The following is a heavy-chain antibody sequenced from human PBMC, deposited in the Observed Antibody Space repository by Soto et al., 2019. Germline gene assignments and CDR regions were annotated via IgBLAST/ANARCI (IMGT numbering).Heavy chain of an antibody. J-gene: IGHJ4*02. CDR3: ANHIAAAGNPFDY. V-gene: IGHV3-23*01. Sequence: GGSLRLSCAASGFTFSSYAMSWVRQAPGKGLEWVSAISGSGGSTYYADSVKGRFTISRDNSKNTLYLQMNSLRAEDTAVYYCANHIAAAGNPFDYWGQGTLVTVSS. D-gene: IGHD6-13*01. CDR1: GFTFSSYA. CDR2: ISGSGGST.